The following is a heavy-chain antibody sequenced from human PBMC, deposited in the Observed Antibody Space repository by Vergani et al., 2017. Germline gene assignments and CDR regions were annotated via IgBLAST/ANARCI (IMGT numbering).Heavy chain of an antibody. CDR2: IYYSGRA. D-gene: IGHD1-7*01. CDR1: GGSIGSSGYY. V-gene: IGHV4-31*03. J-gene: IGHJ4*02. Sequence: QVQLQESGPGLVKPSQTLSLTCTVSGGSIGSSGYYWSWIRQHPGKGLEWIGYIYYSGRADYNPSLKSRVTISAATSKNQFSLKVTSVTAADTAVYFCARLKWTGTTTVVDYWGQGTLVTVSS. CDR3: ARLKWTGTTTVVDY.